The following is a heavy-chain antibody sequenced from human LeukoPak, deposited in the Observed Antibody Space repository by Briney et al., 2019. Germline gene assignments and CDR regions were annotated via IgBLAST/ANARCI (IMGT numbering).Heavy chain of an antibody. CDR3: AIALFCGTINCQGDAFDI. CDR2: TSWNSGSI. CDR1: GFTFGDYA. D-gene: IGHD2-21*01. J-gene: IGHJ3*02. Sequence: SLRLSCAASGFTFGDYAIHWVRQGPGKGLEWVSGTSWNSGSIGYADSVKGRFTISRDNAKNSLYLQMNSLRAEDTALYYCAIALFCGTINCQGDAFDIWGQGTMVTVSS. V-gene: IGHV3-9*01.